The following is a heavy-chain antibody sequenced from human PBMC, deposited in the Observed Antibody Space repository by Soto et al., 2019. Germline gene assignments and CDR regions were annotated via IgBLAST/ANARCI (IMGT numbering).Heavy chain of an antibody. CDR3: ARARDVASPYYFDY. D-gene: IGHD3-16*01. Sequence: QVQLVESGGGVVQPGRSLRLSCTASGFTFISHAMHWVRQAPGKGREWVAIISYDGSNKYYADSVKGRFTISRDNSQNTLDLQMNSLRGDDTAVYYCARARDVASPYYFDYWGQGSLVTVSS. CDR1: GFTFISHA. CDR2: ISYDGSNK. V-gene: IGHV3-30-3*01. J-gene: IGHJ4*02.